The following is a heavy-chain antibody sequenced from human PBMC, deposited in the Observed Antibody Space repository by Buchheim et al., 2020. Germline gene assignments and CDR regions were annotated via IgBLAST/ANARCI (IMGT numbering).Heavy chain of an antibody. D-gene: IGHD6-19*01. CDR2: FSGGSGRT. Sequence: EVQLLESGGGLVQPGGSLRLSCAASGFTFSTYGVTWVRQSPGRGLEWVSGFSGGSGRTYYIDSVQGRFTISRDNSKNTVYLQMNSLRAEDTAVYYCTRWNGWADYWGQGT. CDR3: TRWNGWADY. J-gene: IGHJ4*02. CDR1: GFTFSTYG. V-gene: IGHV3-23*01.